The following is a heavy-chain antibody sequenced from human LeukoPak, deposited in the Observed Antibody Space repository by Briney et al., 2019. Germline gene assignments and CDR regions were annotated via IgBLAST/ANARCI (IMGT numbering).Heavy chain of an antibody. V-gene: IGHV1-69*04. D-gene: IGHD3-22*01. CDR3: ARVKASYYYDEYYFDY. CDR2: IIPILGIA. J-gene: IGHJ4*02. Sequence: ASVKVSCKASGGTFSSYAISWVRQAPGQGLEWMGRIIPILGIANYAQKFQGGVTITADKSTSTAYMELSSLRSEDAAVYYCARVKASYYYDEYYFDYWGQGTLVTVSS. CDR1: GGTFSSYA.